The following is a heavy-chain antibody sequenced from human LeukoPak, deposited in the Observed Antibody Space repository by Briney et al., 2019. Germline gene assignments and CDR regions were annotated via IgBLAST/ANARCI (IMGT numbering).Heavy chain of an antibody. V-gene: IGHV3-23*01. CDR1: GVIISSYA. Sequence: PGGSLRLSCAASGVIISSYAMSWVRQAPGKGLEWVSAVNGRGDNTYYADLVKGRFTISRDNSKSTVYLQMNNLRTEDTAVYYCAKDRVSPGFNWFDPWGQGTLVTVSS. J-gene: IGHJ5*02. D-gene: IGHD2/OR15-2a*01. CDR3: AKDRVSPGFNWFDP. CDR2: VNGRGDNT.